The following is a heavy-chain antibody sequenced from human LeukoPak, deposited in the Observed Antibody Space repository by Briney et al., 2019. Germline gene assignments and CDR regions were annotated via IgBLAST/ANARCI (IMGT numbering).Heavy chain of an antibody. CDR2: IKTDGSIT. D-gene: IGHD3-22*01. Sequence: GGSLRLSCAASGFTFSVYWMHWVRQAPGKGPVWVSRIKTDGSITDYADFVKGRFTISRDNAKNTLYLQMNSLRAEDTAVYYCARGRMLYYYDSSGYPFDYWGQGSLVTVSS. J-gene: IGHJ4*01. V-gene: IGHV3-74*01. CDR3: ARGRMLYYYDSSGYPFDY. CDR1: GFTFSVYW.